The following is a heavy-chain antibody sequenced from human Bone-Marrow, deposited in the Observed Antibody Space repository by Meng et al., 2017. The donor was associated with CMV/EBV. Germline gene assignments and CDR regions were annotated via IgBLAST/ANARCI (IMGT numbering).Heavy chain of an antibody. CDR2: ISSSSYYI. D-gene: IGHD2-2*01. J-gene: IGHJ4*02. CDR3: ARDEGIVVVPAAELYY. CDR1: GFTFSTYS. V-gene: IGHV3-21*01. Sequence: GESLKIPCAATGFTFSTYSMNWVRQAPGKGLEWVSSISSSSYYIYYADSVKGRFTISRDNAKNSLYLQMNSLRAEGTAVYYCARDEGIVVVPAAELYYWGQGTLVTVSS.